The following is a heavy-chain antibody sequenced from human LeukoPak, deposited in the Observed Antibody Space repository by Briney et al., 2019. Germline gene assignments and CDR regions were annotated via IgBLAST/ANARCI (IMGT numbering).Heavy chain of an antibody. CDR2: IIPIFGTA. V-gene: IGHV1-69*13. CDR3: ARCPTRDGSGSCWPDAFDI. CDR1: GYTFTGYY. D-gene: IGHD3-10*01. J-gene: IGHJ3*02. Sequence: SVKVSCKASGYTFTGYYMHWVRQAPGQGLEWMGGIIPIFGTANYAQKFQGRVTITADESTSTAYMELSSLRSEDTAVYYCARCPTRDGSGSCWPDAFDIWGQGTLVTVSS.